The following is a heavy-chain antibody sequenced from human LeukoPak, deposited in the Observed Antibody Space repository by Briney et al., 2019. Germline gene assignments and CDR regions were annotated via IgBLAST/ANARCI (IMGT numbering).Heavy chain of an antibody. CDR2: INSEGSST. J-gene: IGHJ6*02. CDR3: ARGLTTYYCDGMDA. Sequence: GGSLRLSCAAAGATFSSYWMRSVRQAAGGGLVCVSRINSEGSSTSYAASVKGRFTISRANAKHTLYIQMNSLRAEDTAVSYCARGLTTYYCDGMDAWGQGTTVTAS. CDR1: GATFSSYW. D-gene: IGHD3-9*01. V-gene: IGHV3-74*01.